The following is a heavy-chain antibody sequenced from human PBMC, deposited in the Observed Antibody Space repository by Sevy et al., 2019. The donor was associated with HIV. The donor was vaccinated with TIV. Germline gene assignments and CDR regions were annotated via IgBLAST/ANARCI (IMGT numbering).Heavy chain of an antibody. V-gene: IGHV4-39*01. CDR1: GGSISSSSYY. CDR2: VYYSGNT. Sequence: SETLSLTCTVSGGSISSSSYYWGWIRQPPGKGLEWIGSVYYSGNTYYNPSLKSRVTISVDTSKNQFSLKLNSVTAADTAAYYCAINPPSEWLNSFEVWGQGTLVTVSS. J-gene: IGHJ4*02. CDR3: AINPPSEWLNSFEV. D-gene: IGHD6-19*01.